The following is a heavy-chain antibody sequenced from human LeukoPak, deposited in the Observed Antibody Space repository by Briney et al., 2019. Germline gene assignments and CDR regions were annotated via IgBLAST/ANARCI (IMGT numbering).Heavy chain of an antibody. CDR2: ISSSGSTI. J-gene: IGHJ6*03. Sequence: PGGSLRLSCAASGFTFSDYYMSWIRQAQGKGLEWVSFISSSGSTIYYADSLKGRFTISRDNAKNSLYLQMNSLRAEDTAVYYCARGRGGSIAARPAWDYYYYYMDVWGKGTTVTVSS. V-gene: IGHV3-11*01. CDR3: ARGRGGSIAARPAWDYYYYYMDV. D-gene: IGHD6-6*01. CDR1: GFTFSDYY.